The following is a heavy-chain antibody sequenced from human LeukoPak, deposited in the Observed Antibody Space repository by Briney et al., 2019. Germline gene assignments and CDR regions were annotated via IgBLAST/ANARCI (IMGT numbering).Heavy chain of an antibody. J-gene: IGHJ4*02. D-gene: IGHD2-15*01. CDR2: IYGNWGST. V-gene: IGHV3-64D*09. CDR3: VKDSAALGYCSGGRCPDFDY. Sequence: GGPLRLSCAASGFTFSYAWMSWVRQAPGKGLEYVSGIYGNWGSTYYADSVKGRFTTSRDNSKNTLFLQMSSLRVEDTAVYYCVKDSAALGYCSGGRCPDFDYWGQGTVVTV. CDR1: GFTFSYAW.